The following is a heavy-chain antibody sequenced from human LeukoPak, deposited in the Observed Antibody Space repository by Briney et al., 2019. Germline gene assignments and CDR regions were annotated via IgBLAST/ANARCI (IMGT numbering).Heavy chain of an antibody. CDR2: IIPIFGTA. CDR1: GGTFSSYA. V-gene: IGHV1-69*13. J-gene: IGHJ6*02. CDR3: ARSNDSSGYTYYYYYGMDV. Sequence: ASVKVSCKASGGTFSSYAISWVRQAPGQGLEWMGGIIPIFGTANYAQKFQDRVTITADESTSTAYMELSSLRSEDTAVYYCARSNDSSGYTYYYYYGMDVWGQGTTVTVSS. D-gene: IGHD3-22*01.